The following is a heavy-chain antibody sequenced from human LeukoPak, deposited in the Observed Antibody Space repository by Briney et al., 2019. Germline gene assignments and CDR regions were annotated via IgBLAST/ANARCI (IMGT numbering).Heavy chain of an antibody. CDR2: MHSVGST. CDR3: ARGTVAPPFDY. CDR1: GLSVSSHY. Sequence: PGGSLRLSCAASGLSVSSHYMSWVRQAPGKGLEWVAVMHSVGSTDYADSVKGRFTISRDNSKNRVDLQVNSLRVEDTAVYYCARGTVAPPFDYWGQGTLVTVSS. J-gene: IGHJ4*02. D-gene: IGHD2-15*01. V-gene: IGHV3-53*01.